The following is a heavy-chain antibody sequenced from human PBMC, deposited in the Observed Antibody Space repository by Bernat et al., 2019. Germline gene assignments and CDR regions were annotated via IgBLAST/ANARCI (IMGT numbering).Heavy chain of an antibody. J-gene: IGHJ6*02. CDR3: AGEDDWSSLDGMDV. CDR2: IWYDGSNK. CDR1: GFTFSSYG. D-gene: IGHD3-3*01. Sequence: QVQLVESGGGVVQPGRSLRLSCAASGFTFSSYGMHWVRQAPGKGLEWVAVIWYDGSNKYYADSVKGRFTISRDNSKNTLYLQMNSLRAEETAVYYCAGEDDWSSLDGMDVWGHGTTVTVSS. V-gene: IGHV3-33*01.